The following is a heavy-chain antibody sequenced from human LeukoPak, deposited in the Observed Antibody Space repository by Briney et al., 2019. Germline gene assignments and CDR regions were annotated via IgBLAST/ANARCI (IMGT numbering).Heavy chain of an antibody. D-gene: IGHD2-15*01. Sequence: RGESLKISCKGSGYKFTTDYIGWVRQMPGKGLEWMGIIYPDDSETKYSPSFKGQVTMSVDTSITTAFLQWSSLKASDTAMYYCARQAYATRFDAFDIWGQGTMVTVSS. J-gene: IGHJ3*02. CDR2: IYPDDSET. CDR3: ARQAYATRFDAFDI. V-gene: IGHV5-51*01. CDR1: GYKFTTDY.